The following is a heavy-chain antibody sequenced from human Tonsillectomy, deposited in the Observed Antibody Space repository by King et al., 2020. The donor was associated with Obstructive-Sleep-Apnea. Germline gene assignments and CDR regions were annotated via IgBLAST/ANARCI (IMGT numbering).Heavy chain of an antibody. J-gene: IGHJ4*02. CDR1: GFTFSTIA. D-gene: IGHD2-21*02. Sequence: VQLVESGGGLVQPGGSLRLSCAASGFTFSTIAMSWVRQAQGKGLGWVLGIPGSGGRTYYADSVKGRFTIARDNSKNTLYLQMNSLRAEDTALYYCAKDEGGRGGDDDYWGQGTLVTVSS. V-gene: IGHV3-23*04. CDR2: IPGSGGRT. CDR3: AKDEGGRGGDDDY.